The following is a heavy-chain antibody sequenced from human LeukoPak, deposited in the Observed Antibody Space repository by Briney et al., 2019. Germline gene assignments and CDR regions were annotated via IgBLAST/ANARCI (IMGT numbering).Heavy chain of an antibody. CDR3: ERERADDSGIQ. D-gene: IGHD3-22*01. Sequence: GGSLRHSCAASGFTVSSNYMSWVRQAPGKGLEWVSVLYSGGSTYYAGSVKGRFTISRDNSKNTLYLQMNNLRVEDTAVYFCERERADDSGIQWGQGTLVTVSS. V-gene: IGHV3-53*01. CDR1: GFTVSSNY. CDR2: LYSGGST. J-gene: IGHJ4*02.